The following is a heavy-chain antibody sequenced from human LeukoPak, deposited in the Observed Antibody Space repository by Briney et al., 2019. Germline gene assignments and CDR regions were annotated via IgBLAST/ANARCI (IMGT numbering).Heavy chain of an antibody. CDR1: GFTFSSYW. CDR2: IKQDGSAK. Sequence: GGSLRLSCTASGFTFSSYWMGWVRQAPGKGLEWVANIKQDGSAKYYVDSVKDRFTISRDNAKNSLYLQMNSLRAEDTAVYYCAQEHVDSSGYYYVPNWFDPWGQGTLVIVSS. CDR3: AQEHVDSSGYYYVPNWFDP. J-gene: IGHJ5*02. D-gene: IGHD3-22*01. V-gene: IGHV3-7*01.